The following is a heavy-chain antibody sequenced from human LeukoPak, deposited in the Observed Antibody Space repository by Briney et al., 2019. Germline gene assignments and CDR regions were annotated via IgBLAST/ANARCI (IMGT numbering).Heavy chain of an antibody. CDR1: GFTFSDYY. CDR2: ISSSGSTT. J-gene: IGHJ4*02. Sequence: PGGSLRLSCAASGFTFSDYYMSWTRQAPGKGLEWVSYISSSGSTTYYADSVKGRFTISRDNAKNSLYLQMNSLRVEDTALYYCARRAPSHDFDDWGQGTLVTVSS. CDR3: ARRAPSHDFDD. V-gene: IGHV3-11*04.